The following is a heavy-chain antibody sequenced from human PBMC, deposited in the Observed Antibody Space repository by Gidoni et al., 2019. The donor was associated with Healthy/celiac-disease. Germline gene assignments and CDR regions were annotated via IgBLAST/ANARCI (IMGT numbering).Heavy chain of an antibody. J-gene: IGHJ5*02. CDR2: INHSGST. D-gene: IGHD6-19*01. CDR3: ARVTLSGWYVRNWFDP. V-gene: IGHV4-34*01. Sequence: QVQLQQWGAGLLKPSETLSLTCAVYGGSFSGYYWSWIRQPPGKGLEWIGEINHSGSTNYNPSLKSRVTISVDTSKNQFSLKLSSVTAADTAVYYCARVTLSGWYVRNWFDPWGQGTLVTVSS. CDR1: GGSFSGYY.